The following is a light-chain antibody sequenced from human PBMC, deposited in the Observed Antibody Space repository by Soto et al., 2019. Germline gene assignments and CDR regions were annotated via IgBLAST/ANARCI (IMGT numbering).Light chain of an antibody. CDR3: MHGNDWPSWT. CDR1: QSLVYSDGNTY. J-gene: IGKJ1*01. CDR2: KVS. Sequence: DVVMTQSPLSMPVTLGQPASISCRSSQSLVYSDGNTYLNWFQQRPGQSPRRLIYKVSKRDSGAPDRFSGSGSGTDFTLKISRVEAEDVGVYYGMHGNDWPSWTFGQGTKVDIK. V-gene: IGKV2-30*01.